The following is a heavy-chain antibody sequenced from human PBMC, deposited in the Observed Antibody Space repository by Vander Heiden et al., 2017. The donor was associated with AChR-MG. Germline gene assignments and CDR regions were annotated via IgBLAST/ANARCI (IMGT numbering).Heavy chain of an antibody. V-gene: IGHV4-34*01. J-gene: IGHJ4*02. CDR3: ARRIAAAGTGFDY. D-gene: IGHD6-13*01. Sequence: QVQLQQWGAGLLKPSETLSLTCAVYGGSFSGYYWSWIRQPPGKGLEWIGEINHSGSTNYNPSLKSRVTISVDTSKNRFSLKLSSVTAADTAVYYCARRIAAAGTGFDYWGQGTLVTVSS. CDR2: INHSGST. CDR1: GGSFSGYY.